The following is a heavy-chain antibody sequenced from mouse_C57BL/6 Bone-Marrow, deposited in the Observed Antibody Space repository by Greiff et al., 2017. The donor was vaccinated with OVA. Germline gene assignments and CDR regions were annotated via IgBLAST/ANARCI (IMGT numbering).Heavy chain of an antibody. Sequence: EVQLVESGGGLVKPGGSLKLSCAASGFTFSDYGMHWVRQAPEQGLEWVAYISSGSSTIYYADTLKGRFTLSRDNAKNTLFLQMTSLRSEDTDMDDCARRVRRGGYFDYGGQGTTLTVSA. CDR3: ARRVRRGGYFDY. CDR2: ISSGSSTI. D-gene: IGHD2-14*01. V-gene: IGHV5-17*01. CDR1: GFTFSDYG. J-gene: IGHJ2*01.